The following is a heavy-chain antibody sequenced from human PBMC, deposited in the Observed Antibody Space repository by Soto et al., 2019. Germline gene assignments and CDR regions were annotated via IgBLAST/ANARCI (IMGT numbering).Heavy chain of an antibody. D-gene: IGHD3-9*01. Sequence: QVQLQESGPGLVKPSQTLSLTCTVSGGSISSGGYYWSWIRQHPGKGLEWIGYIYYSGSTYYNPSLNSRVTISVDTSKNQFSLKLSSVTAADTAVYYCARDRYYDILTGYSGMDVWGQGTTVTVSS. J-gene: IGHJ6*02. V-gene: IGHV4-31*03. CDR2: IYYSGST. CDR3: ARDRYYDILTGYSGMDV. CDR1: GGSISSGGYY.